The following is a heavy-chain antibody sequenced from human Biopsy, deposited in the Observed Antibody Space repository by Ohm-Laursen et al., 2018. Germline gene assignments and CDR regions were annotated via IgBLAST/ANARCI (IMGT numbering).Heavy chain of an antibody. Sequence: TLSLTCSVSGTSIITYSWSWIRQPAGKGLEWIGRIYVSGSTNYNPSLKSRVTMSLDTSESRFSLELASVTATDTAVYYCARDSPSYADYPLDSWGPGILVTVS. CDR3: ARDSPSYADYPLDS. CDR1: GTSIITYS. CDR2: IYVSGST. D-gene: IGHD4-17*01. V-gene: IGHV4-4*07. J-gene: IGHJ4*02.